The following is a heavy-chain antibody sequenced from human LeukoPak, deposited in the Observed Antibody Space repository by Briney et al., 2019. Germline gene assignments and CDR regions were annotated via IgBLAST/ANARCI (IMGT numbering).Heavy chain of an antibody. V-gene: IGHV3-21*01. CDR3: ARGPVYYDSSGYSY. CDR1: GFTFSSYS. D-gene: IGHD3-22*01. J-gene: IGHJ4*02. CDR2: ISSSSSYI. Sequence: GGSLRLSFAASGFTFSSYSMNRVRQAPGKGLEWVSSISSSSSYIYYADSVKGRFTISRDNAKNSLYLQMNRLRAEDTAVYYCARGPVYYDSSGYSYWGQGTLVTVSS.